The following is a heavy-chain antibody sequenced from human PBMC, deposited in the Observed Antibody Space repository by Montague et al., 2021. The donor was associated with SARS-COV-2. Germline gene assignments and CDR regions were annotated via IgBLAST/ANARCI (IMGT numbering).Heavy chain of an antibody. CDR3: ARDCYDYGSGSYQRWFDP. V-gene: IGHV4-38-2*02. CDR1: GYSISSGYY. CDR2: IYDSGST. D-gene: IGHD3-10*01. J-gene: IGHJ5*02. Sequence: SETLSLTCTVSGYSISSGYYWGWIRQPPVKGLEWIRSIYDSGSTXXNPXXXSRVTISVDTSKNQFSLKLSSVTAADTAVYYCARDCYDYGSGSYQRWFDPWGQGTLVTVSS.